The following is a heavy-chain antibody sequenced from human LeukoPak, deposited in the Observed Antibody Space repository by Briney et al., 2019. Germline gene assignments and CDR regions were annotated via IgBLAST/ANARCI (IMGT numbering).Heavy chain of an antibody. CDR1: GYTFSTYG. V-gene: IGHV1-18*01. D-gene: IGHD3-22*01. CDR3: ARVAYYFDTSGRSALDI. J-gene: IGHJ3*02. Sequence: ASVKVSCKASGYTFSTYGITWVRQAPGQGLEWMGWISAYNGNTDYAQKLQGRVTVTTDTSTSTAYVELRSLRSDDTAVYYCARVAYYFDTSGRSALDIWGQGTMVTVSS. CDR2: ISAYNGNT.